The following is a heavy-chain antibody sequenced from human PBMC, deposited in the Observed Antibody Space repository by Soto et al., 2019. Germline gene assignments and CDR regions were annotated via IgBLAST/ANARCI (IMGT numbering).Heavy chain of an antibody. CDR2: ISGYNGNT. Sequence: QVQLVQSGAEVKKPGASVKVSCKASGYTFTSNGISWVRQAPGQGLEWMGWISGYNGNTNYAQNLQGRVTMTTETSTSTAFMELRSLRSDDTAVYYCAREALYYESCGLDYWGQGTLVTVSS. V-gene: IGHV1-18*01. D-gene: IGHD3-22*01. CDR1: GYTFTSNG. J-gene: IGHJ4*02. CDR3: AREALYYESCGLDY.